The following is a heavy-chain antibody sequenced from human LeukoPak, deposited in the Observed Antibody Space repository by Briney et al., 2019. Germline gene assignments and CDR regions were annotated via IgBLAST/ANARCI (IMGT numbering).Heavy chain of an antibody. Sequence: SETLSLTCTVSGGSISNYYWSWIRQPPGKGLEWIGYIYYSGRTNYNPSLKSRITISIDTSKNQFSLKLSSVTAADTAVYYCARGWCSGGSCYPYYYYGMDVWGKGTTVTVSS. V-gene: IGHV4-59*01. CDR2: IYYSGRT. CDR3: ARGWCSGGSCYPYYYYGMDV. D-gene: IGHD2-15*01. J-gene: IGHJ6*04. CDR1: GGSISNYY.